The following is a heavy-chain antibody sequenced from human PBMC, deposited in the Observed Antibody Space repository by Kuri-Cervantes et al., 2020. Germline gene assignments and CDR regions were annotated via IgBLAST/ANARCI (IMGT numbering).Heavy chain of an antibody. J-gene: IGHJ4*02. D-gene: IGHD5-12*01. CDR2: IIPILGIA. CDR1: GGTFSSYT. CDR3: ARDLSNIVATQD. Sequence: SVKVSCKASGGTFSSYTISWVRQAPGQGLEWMGRIIPILGIANYAQKFQGRVTITADESTSTAYMELSSLRSEDTAVYYCARDLSNIVATQDWGQGTLVTVSS. V-gene: IGHV1-69*04.